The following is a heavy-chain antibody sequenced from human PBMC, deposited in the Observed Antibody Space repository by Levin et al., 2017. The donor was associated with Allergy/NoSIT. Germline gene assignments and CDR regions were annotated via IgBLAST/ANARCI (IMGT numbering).Heavy chain of an antibody. J-gene: IGHJ4*02. D-gene: IGHD5-24*01. CDR3: ARSTSTIGSIDY. V-gene: IGHV3-30*03. CDR1: GLTFSDYG. Sequence: GESLKISCAASGLTFSDYGMHWVRQAPGKGLAWVAIITEDGTNEHYADSVRGRFTISRDNSKSTMYLRMNSLRPEDTAVYYCARSTSTIGSIDYWGLGTLVTVSS. CDR2: ITEDGTNE.